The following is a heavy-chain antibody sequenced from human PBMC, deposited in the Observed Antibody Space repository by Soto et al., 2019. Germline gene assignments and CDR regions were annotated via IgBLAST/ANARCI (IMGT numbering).Heavy chain of an antibody. CDR1: GFTCSDYY. CDR2: ISNGGSFI. V-gene: IGHV3-11*01. Sequence: GGSLRLSCAAAGFTCSDYYMSWIRQAPGKGLEYISYISNGGSFIYYADSVKGRFTISRDTAKTSLYLQMNSLRAEAPALYYCARHRYYEGSVPGYGMDVWGQGTTVPVSS. J-gene: IGHJ6*02. D-gene: IGHD3-16*01. CDR3: ARHRYYEGSVPGYGMDV.